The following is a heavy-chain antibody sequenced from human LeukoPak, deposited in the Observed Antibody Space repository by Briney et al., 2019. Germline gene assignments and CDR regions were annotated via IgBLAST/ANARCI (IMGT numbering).Heavy chain of an antibody. CDR1: GYSFTSYW. Sequence: GESLKISCKGSGYSFTSYWISWVRQMPGKGLEWMGRIDPSDSYTNYSPSFQGQVTIAADKSISTAYLQWRSLKASDTAMYYCARPADIAVAGPFDYWGQGTPVTVSS. V-gene: IGHV5-10-1*04. D-gene: IGHD6-19*01. CDR2: IDPSDSYT. CDR3: ARPADIAVAGPFDY. J-gene: IGHJ4*02.